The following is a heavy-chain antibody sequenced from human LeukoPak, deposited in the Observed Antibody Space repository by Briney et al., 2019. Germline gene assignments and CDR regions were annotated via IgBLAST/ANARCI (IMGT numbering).Heavy chain of an antibody. J-gene: IGHJ4*02. D-gene: IGHD3-3*01. Sequence: SETLSLTCAVNGGSFSGYYWSWIRQPPGRGLEWIGEINHSGSTNYNPSLKSRVTVSVDTSKNQFSLKLSSVTAADTAVYYCARGEGYDFWSGYLDYWGQGTLVTVSS. V-gene: IGHV4-34*01. CDR1: GGSFSGYY. CDR2: INHSGST. CDR3: ARGEGYDFWSGYLDY.